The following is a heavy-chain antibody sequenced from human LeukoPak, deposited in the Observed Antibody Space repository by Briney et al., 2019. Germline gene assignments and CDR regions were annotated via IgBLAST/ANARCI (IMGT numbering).Heavy chain of an antibody. CDR3: ARDSSGSYKRYFDY. J-gene: IGHJ4*02. Sequence: GASVNVSCKASGGTFSSYAISWVRQAPGQGLEWMGGIIPIFGTANYAQKFQGRVTITADESTSTAYMELSSLRSEDTAVYYCARDSSGSYKRYFDYWGQGTLVTVSS. CDR1: GGTFSSYA. V-gene: IGHV1-69*13. CDR2: IIPIFGTA. D-gene: IGHD1-26*01.